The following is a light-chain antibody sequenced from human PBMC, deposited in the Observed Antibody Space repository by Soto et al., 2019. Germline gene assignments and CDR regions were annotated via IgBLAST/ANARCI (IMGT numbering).Light chain of an antibody. Sequence: DIQMTQSPSSLSASVGDRVTITCRASQSISSYLNWYQQKPGKATKLLIYAASSLQGGVPSRFTGSGSGTDFTLTISSLQPEDFATYYCQQSYTTPPWTLGQGTKVEIK. V-gene: IGKV1-39*01. CDR2: AAS. CDR1: QSISSY. CDR3: QQSYTTPPWT. J-gene: IGKJ1*01.